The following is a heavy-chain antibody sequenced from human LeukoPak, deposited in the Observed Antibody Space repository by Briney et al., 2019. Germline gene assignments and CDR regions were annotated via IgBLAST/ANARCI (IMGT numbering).Heavy chain of an antibody. Sequence: GGSLRLSCAGSGFTFSSFGMSWVRQAPGKGLEWVSGISGNGRSTYYADSVKGRFTISRDNSKNTLYLQMNSLRPEDTAAYYCAKGPGYCSGGSCYKWFDPWGQGTLVTVSS. D-gene: IGHD2-15*01. CDR2: ISGNGRST. J-gene: IGHJ5*02. V-gene: IGHV3-23*01. CDR1: GFTFSSFG. CDR3: AKGPGYCSGGSCYKWFDP.